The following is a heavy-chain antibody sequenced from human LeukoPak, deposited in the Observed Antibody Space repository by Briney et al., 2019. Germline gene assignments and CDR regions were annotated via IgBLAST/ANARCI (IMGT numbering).Heavy chain of an antibody. CDR2: IYTSGST. V-gene: IGHV4-4*07. D-gene: IGHD1-26*01. J-gene: IGHJ4*02. CDR3: ARENSGSYREFDY. Sequence: SETLSLTCTVSGGSISSYFWSWIRQPAGKGLEWIGRIYTSGSTDYNPSLKSRVTMSVDTSKNQFSLKLGSVTAADTAVYYCARENSGSYREFDYWGQGTLVTVSS. CDR1: GGSISSYF.